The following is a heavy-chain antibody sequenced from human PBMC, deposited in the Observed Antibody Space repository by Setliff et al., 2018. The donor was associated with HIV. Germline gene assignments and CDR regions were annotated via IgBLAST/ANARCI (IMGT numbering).Heavy chain of an antibody. CDR3: ARDAYHDFLTGPTPGAFDI. Sequence: ASVKVSCKASGYTLTTYAMYWVRQAPGQRLEWMGWINTGNVNTKYSLELQGRVTIIRDTSPITAYMELSSLRSADMAVYHCARDAYHDFLTGPTPGAFDIWGQGTVVTVSS. J-gene: IGHJ3*02. CDR1: GYTLTTYA. CDR2: INTGNVNT. D-gene: IGHD3-9*01. V-gene: IGHV1-3*03.